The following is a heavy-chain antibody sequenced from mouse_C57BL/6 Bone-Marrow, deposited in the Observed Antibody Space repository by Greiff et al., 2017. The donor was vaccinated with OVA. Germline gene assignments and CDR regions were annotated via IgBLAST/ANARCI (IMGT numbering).Heavy chain of an antibody. V-gene: IGHV1-26*01. Sequence: VQLQQSGPELVKPGASVKISCKASGYTFTDYYMNWVKQSHGKSLEWIGDINPNNGGTSYNQKFKGKATLTVDKSSSTAYMELRSLTSEDSAVYYCARLCGTYYFDYWGQGTTLTVSS. CDR3: ARLCGTYYFDY. D-gene: IGHD4-1*01. CDR2: INPNNGGT. CDR1: GYTFTDYY. J-gene: IGHJ2*01.